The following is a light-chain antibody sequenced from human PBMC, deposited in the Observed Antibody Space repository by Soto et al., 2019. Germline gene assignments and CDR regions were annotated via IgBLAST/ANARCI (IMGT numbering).Light chain of an antibody. CDR2: STN. J-gene: IGLJ3*02. Sequence: QTVVTQEPSFSVSPGGTVTLTCGLSSGSVSTSYYPSWYQQTPGQAPRTLIYSTNTCSSGVPDRFSGSILGNKAALTITGAQADDESDYYCVLYMGSGIPVFGGGTKLTVL. V-gene: IGLV8-61*01. CDR1: SGSVSTSYY. CDR3: VLYMGSGIPV.